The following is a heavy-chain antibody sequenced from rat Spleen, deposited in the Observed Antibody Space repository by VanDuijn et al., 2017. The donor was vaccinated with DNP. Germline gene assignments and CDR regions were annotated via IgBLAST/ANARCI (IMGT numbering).Heavy chain of an antibody. CDR3: ARPDA. J-gene: IGHJ4*01. Sequence: EVQLVESGGGLVQPGRSLRLSCAASGFTFSDYYMAWVRQAPTKGLECVAYISYDGGASYCGDSVKGRFTISRDNTKSTLYLQMNSLRSEDMATYYCARPDAWGQGTSVTVSS. V-gene: IGHV5-22*01. CDR1: GFTFSDYY. CDR2: ISYDGGAS.